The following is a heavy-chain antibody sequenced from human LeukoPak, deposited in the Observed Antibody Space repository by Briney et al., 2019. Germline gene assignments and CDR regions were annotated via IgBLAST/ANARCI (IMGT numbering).Heavy chain of an antibody. CDR2: INPNTGGT. CDR3: ASYPRYSSSPPFDY. CDR1: GYTFTGFY. Sequence: ASVKVSCKASGYTFTGFYMHCVRHAPGQGFEWMGWINPNTGGTNYAQKFQGRVTMTRDTPISTAYMELSGLTSDDTAIYYCASYPRYSSSPPFDYWGQGTLVTVSS. D-gene: IGHD6-6*01. J-gene: IGHJ4*02. V-gene: IGHV1-2*02.